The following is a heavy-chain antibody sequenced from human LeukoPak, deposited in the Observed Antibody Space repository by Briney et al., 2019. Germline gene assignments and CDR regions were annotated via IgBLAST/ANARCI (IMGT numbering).Heavy chain of an antibody. CDR1: GGSISSYY. V-gene: IGHV4-59*04. CDR3: AKLTCSSTFCPLDY. J-gene: IGHJ4*02. Sequence: SETLSLTCTVSGGSISSYYWSWIRQPPGKGLEWIGTVSYSGTTYYSPSLKSRVTISVDTSKNQFSLRLTSVTAADTALYYCAKLTCSSTFCPLDYWGQGTLVTVSS. D-gene: IGHD2-2*01. CDR2: VSYSGTT.